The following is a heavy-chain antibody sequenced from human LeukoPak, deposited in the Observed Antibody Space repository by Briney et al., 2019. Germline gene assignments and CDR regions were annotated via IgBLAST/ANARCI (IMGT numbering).Heavy chain of an antibody. CDR3: AKDGGVLTPAFVNTNRYFDL. D-gene: IGHD3-3*01. CDR1: GFTFSSYA. Sequence: GGSLRLSCAASGFTFSSYAMSWVRQAPGKGLEWVSAISGSGGSTYYADSVKGRFTISRDNSKNTLYLQMNSLRAEDTAVYYCAKDGGVLTPAFVNTNRYFDLRGRGPLVTVSS. J-gene: IGHJ2*01. V-gene: IGHV3-23*01. CDR2: ISGSGGST.